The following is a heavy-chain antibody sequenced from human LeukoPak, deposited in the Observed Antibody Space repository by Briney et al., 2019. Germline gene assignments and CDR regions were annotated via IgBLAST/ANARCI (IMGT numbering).Heavy chain of an antibody. J-gene: IGHJ4*02. Sequence: ASVKVSCKASGYTFTDYYMHWVRQAPGQGLEWLGWISPNSGATDYAQKFQGRVTMTRDTSITTAYMELTRLEFDDAAMYYCARDLATVDGIAWYFFDYWGQGALVTVSS. D-gene: IGHD5-12*01. V-gene: IGHV1-2*02. CDR3: ARDLATVDGIAWYFFDY. CDR1: GYTFTDYY. CDR2: ISPNSGAT.